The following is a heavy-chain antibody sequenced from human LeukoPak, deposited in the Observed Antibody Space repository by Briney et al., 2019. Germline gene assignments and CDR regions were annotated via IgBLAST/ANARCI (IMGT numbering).Heavy chain of an antibody. J-gene: IGHJ6*03. CDR3: AAMISSSTVAGRMDV. D-gene: IGHD6-19*01. CDR1: GFTFSSYG. CDR2: IRYDGSNK. Sequence: PGGSLRLSCAASGFTFSSYGMHWVRQAPGKGLEWVAFIRYDGSNKYYADSVKGRFTISRDNSKNTLYLQMNSLRAEDTAVYYCAAMISSSTVAGRMDVWGKGTTVTVSS. V-gene: IGHV3-30*02.